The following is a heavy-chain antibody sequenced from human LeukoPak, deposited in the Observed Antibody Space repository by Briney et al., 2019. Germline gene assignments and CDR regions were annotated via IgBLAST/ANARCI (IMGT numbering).Heavy chain of an antibody. J-gene: IGHJ4*02. Sequence: GASVKVSCKASGYTFTSYDINWVRQATGQGLEWMGWMNPNSGNTGYAQKFQGRVTMTRNTSISTAYMELSSLRSEDTAVYYCARGIPSYYYDSSGYYYWGQGTLVTVSS. CDR2: MNPNSGNT. D-gene: IGHD3-22*01. CDR1: GYTFTSYD. V-gene: IGHV1-8*01. CDR3: ARGIPSYYYDSSGYYY.